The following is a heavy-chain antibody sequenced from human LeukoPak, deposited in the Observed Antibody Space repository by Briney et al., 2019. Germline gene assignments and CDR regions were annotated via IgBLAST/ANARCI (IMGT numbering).Heavy chain of an antibody. D-gene: IGHD6-13*01. J-gene: IGHJ4*02. CDR3: ARDDSGIAAAGV. V-gene: IGHV4-59*12. CDR1: GGSISSYY. Sequence: SETLSLTCTVSGGSISSYYWSWIRQPPGKGLEWIGYIDYSGSTNYNPSLKSRVTISVDTSKNQFSLKLNSVTAADTAVYYCARDDSGIAAAGVWGQGTLVTVSS. CDR2: IDYSGST.